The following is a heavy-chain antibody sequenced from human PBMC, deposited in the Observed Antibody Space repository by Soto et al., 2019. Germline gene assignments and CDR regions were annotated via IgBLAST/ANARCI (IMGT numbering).Heavy chain of an antibody. V-gene: IGHV3-30*18. CDR2: ISYDGSNK. Sequence: QVQLVESGGGVVQPGRSLRLSCAVSGFTFSSYGMHWVRQAPGKGLEWVAVISYDGSNKYYADSVKGRFTISRDNSKNTLYLQMNSLRAEDTDVYYCAKDTRAWIQLWLDYWGQGTLVTVSS. J-gene: IGHJ4*02. D-gene: IGHD5-18*01. CDR1: GFTFSSYG. CDR3: AKDTRAWIQLWLDY.